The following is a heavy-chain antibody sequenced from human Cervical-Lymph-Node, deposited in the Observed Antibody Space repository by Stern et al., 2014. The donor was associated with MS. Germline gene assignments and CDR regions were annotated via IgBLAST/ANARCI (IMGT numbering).Heavy chain of an antibody. Sequence: VQLVESGAEVKKPGESLKISCKLSGYSFTIYYIAWVRQMPGKGLEWMGVIYPYDYDTTDSPSFQGQVTISADKSITTAYLQWSSLRASDTAMYYCARHVQGFDYWGQGTLVTVSS. CDR3: ARHVQGFDY. J-gene: IGHJ4*02. V-gene: IGHV5-51*01. CDR1: GYSFTIYY. CDR2: IYPYDYDT.